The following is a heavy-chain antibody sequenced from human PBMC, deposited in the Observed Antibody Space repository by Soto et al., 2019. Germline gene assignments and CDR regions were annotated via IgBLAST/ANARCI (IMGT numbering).Heavy chain of an antibody. CDR2: IVVISNTA. V-gene: IGHV1-69*06. CDR1: GSTFNNFA. J-gene: IGHJ4*02. Sequence: QVVLLQSGAEVKEPGSSVRVSCKVSGSTFNNFAFSWVRQAPGHGPECMGGIVVISNTADYSQRFQDRVTITADTSTNTRYMELGSLTFEDTAVYYCARAIKRWEVNYYFDYWGQGTLVTVSS. D-gene: IGHD1-26*01. CDR3: ARAIKRWEVNYYFDY.